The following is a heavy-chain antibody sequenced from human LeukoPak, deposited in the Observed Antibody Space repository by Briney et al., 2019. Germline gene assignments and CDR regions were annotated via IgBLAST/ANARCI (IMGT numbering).Heavy chain of an antibody. J-gene: IGHJ4*02. CDR2: INHSGST. D-gene: IGHD3-9*01. Sequence: SETLSLTCAVCGGSFSGYHWSWIRQPPGKGLEWIGEINHSGSTNYNPSLKSRVTISVDTSKNQFSLKLSSVTAADTAVYYCARLGQKTYYDILTRTQRRYYFDYWGQGTLVTVSS. CDR1: GGSFSGYH. V-gene: IGHV4-34*01. CDR3: ARLGQKTYYDILTRTQRRYYFDY.